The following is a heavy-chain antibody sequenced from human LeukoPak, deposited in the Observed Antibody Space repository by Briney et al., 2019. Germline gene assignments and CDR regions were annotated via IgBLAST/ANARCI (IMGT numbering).Heavy chain of an antibody. CDR1: GYTFTSYG. J-gene: IGHJ4*02. V-gene: IGHV1-8*02. Sequence: ASVTVSCTASGYTFTSYGISWVRQATGQGLEWMGWMNPNSGNTGYAQKFQGRVTMTRNTSISTAYMELSSLRSEDTAVYYCARGLSKVRGVIMNYWGQGTLVTVSS. CDR3: ARGLSKVRGVIMNY. CDR2: MNPNSGNT. D-gene: IGHD3-10*01.